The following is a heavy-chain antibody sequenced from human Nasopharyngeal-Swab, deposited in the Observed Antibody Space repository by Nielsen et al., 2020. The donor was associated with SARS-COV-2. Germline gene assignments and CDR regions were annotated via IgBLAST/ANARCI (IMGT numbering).Heavy chain of an antibody. CDR1: GGSISSSNW. CDR3: ARVGRYYYDSSGYYDY. D-gene: IGHD3-22*01. V-gene: IGHV4-4*02. CDR2: IYHSGST. J-gene: IGHJ4*02. Sequence: SETLSLTCAVSGGSISSSNWWSWVRQPPGKGLKWIGEIYHSGSTNYNPSLKSRVTISVDKSKNQFSLKLSSVTAADTAVYYCARVGRYYYDSSGYYDYWGQGTLVTVSS.